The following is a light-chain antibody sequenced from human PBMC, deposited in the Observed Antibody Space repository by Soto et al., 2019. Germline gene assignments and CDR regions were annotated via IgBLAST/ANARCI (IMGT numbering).Light chain of an antibody. Sequence: IVLTLSSGTLSLSPGERATLSCRASQSVSSTYLAWYQQQPGQAPRLLIYGASNRTTGIPDRFSRSGSETDFTLTISRLEPEDFAVYYCQQYGSSSWTVGQGTKVDIK. J-gene: IGKJ1*01. CDR2: GAS. CDR1: QSVSSTY. V-gene: IGKV3-20*01. CDR3: QQYGSSSWT.